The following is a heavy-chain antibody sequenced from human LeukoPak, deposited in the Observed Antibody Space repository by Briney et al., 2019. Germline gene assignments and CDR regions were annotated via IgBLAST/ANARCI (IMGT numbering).Heavy chain of an antibody. CDR2: IKEDGSIQ. J-gene: IGHJ4*02. V-gene: IGHV3-7*01. D-gene: IGHD6-19*01. Sequence: GGSLRLSCVASGFTFSSYWMTWIRQAPGKGLEWLANIKEDGSIQYYLDSVRGRFTISRDNAKTSVYLQLNSLRADDTAVYYCARDVWTGVAVSDYWGQGTLVTVSS. CDR3: ARDVWTGVAVSDY. CDR1: GFTFSSYW.